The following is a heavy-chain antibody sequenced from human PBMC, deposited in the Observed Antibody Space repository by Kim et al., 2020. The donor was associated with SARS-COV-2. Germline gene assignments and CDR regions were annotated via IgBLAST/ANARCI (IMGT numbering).Heavy chain of an antibody. CDR3: AKIYCSGGSCYGGYYFDY. D-gene: IGHD2-15*01. J-gene: IGHJ4*02. Sequence: GGSLRLSCAASGFTFSSYAMSWVRQAPGKGLEWVSAISGSGGSTYYADSVKGRFTISRDNSKNTLYLQMNSLRAEDTAVYYCAKIYCSGGSCYGGYYFDYWGQGTLVTVSS. CDR2: ISGSGGST. CDR1: GFTFSSYA. V-gene: IGHV3-23*01.